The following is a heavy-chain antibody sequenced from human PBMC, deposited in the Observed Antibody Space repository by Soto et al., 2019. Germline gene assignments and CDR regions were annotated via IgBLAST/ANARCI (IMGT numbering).Heavy chain of an antibody. D-gene: IGHD2-2*01. CDR3: ARDIVVPAATRDYYYYGMDV. Sequence: QVQLQESGPGLVKPSETLSLTCTVSGGSISSYYWSWIRQPAGKGLEWIGRIYTSGSTNYNPSLKSRVTMSVDTSENQFSLKLSSVTAADTAVYYCARDIVVPAATRDYYYYGMDVWGQGTTVTVSS. J-gene: IGHJ6*02. V-gene: IGHV4-4*07. CDR2: IYTSGST. CDR1: GGSISSYY.